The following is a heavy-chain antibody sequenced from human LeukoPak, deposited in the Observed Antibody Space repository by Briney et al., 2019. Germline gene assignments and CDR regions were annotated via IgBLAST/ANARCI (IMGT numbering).Heavy chain of an antibody. CDR1: GFIFDDHG. D-gene: IGHD2-8*01. Sequence: GGSLRLSCAASGFIFDDHGMNWVRQAPGKGLEWVSGINWSGGSTSYADSVKGRFTISRDNAKNSLYLQMNSLRAEDTAVYYCAREAVYYFDYWGQGTLVTVSS. CDR3: AREAVYYFDY. V-gene: IGHV3-20*04. CDR2: INWSGGST. J-gene: IGHJ4*02.